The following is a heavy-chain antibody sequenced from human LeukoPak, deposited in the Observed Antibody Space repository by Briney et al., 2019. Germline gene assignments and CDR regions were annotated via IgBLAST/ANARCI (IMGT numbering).Heavy chain of an antibody. D-gene: IGHD2-2*01. CDR1: GGSISSSSYY. V-gene: IGHV4-39*01. Sequence: SETLSLTCTVSGGSISSSSYYWGWIRQPPGEGLEWIGSIYYSGSTYYNPSLKSRVTISVDTSKNQFSLKLSSVTAADTAVYYCARTYCSSTSCYPPYFDYWGRGTLVTVSS. J-gene: IGHJ4*02. CDR3: ARTYCSSTSCYPPYFDY. CDR2: IYYSGST.